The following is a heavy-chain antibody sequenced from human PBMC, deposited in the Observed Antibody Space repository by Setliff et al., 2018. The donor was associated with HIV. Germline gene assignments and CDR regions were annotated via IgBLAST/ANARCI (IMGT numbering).Heavy chain of an antibody. D-gene: IGHD6-19*01. CDR2: IYPGDSHT. CDR3: ARSGKAVGSAGLGAFGI. Sequence: PGESLKISCTGSGYSFTSYWIGWVRQMPGKGLEWMGIIYPGDSHTRYSPSFQGQVTISADKSISTAYLQCSSLKASDTAMYYCARSGKAVGSAGLGAFGIWGQGTMVTVSS. J-gene: IGHJ3*02. V-gene: IGHV5-51*01. CDR1: GYSFTSYW.